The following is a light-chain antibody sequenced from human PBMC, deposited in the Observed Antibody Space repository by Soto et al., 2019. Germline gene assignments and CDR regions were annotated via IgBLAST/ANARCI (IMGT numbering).Light chain of an antibody. V-gene: IGLV1-40*01. CDR3: QSYDSSLSAVV. Sequence: QPVLTQPPSVSGAPGQRVTISCTGSSSNIGANYDVHWYQQFPGTAPKVLIYGNSNRPSGVPDRFSGAKSGTSASLAITGLQAEDEADYYCQSYDSSLSAVVFGGGTKVTVL. J-gene: IGLJ2*01. CDR1: SSNIGANYD. CDR2: GNS.